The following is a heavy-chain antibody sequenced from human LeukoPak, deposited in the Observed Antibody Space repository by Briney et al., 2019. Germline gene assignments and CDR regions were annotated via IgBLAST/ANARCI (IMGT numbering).Heavy chain of an antibody. J-gene: IGHJ4*02. CDR1: GFTFSSYG. Sequence: PGGSLRLSCAASGFTFSSYGMPWVRQAPGKGLEWVAVISYDGSNKYYADSVKGRFTISRDNAKSTMYLQMSSLRAEDTAIYYCARDTGHGLDYWGQGTLVTVSS. D-gene: IGHD4-4*01. CDR3: ARDTGHGLDY. CDR2: ISYDGSNK. V-gene: IGHV3-30*03.